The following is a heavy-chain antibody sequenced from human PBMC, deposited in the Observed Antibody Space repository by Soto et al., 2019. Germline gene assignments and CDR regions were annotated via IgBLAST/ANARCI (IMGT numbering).Heavy chain of an antibody. CDR1: GGSISSGDYY. D-gene: IGHD2-2*01. V-gene: IGHV4-30-4*01. CDR2: IYYRGST. J-gene: IGHJ4*02. Sequence: QVQLQESGPGLVKPSQTLSLTCTVSGGSISSGDYYWSWIRQPPGKGLEWIGYIYYRGSTYYNPSLKSRVTISVDTSKNQFSLKLCSVTAADKAVYYCARGPAAFYFNYWGQGTLVTVST. CDR3: ARGPAAFYFNY.